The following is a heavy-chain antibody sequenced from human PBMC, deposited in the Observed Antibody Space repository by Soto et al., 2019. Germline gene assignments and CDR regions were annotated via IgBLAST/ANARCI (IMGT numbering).Heavy chain of an antibody. CDR1: GGTFSSYA. J-gene: IGHJ5*02. Sequence: ASVKVSCKASGGTFSSYAISWVRQAPGQGLEWMGGIIPIFGTANYAQKFQGRVTITADESTSTAYMELSSLRSEDTAVYYCARDKNMVTAYNWFDPWGQGTLVTVSS. D-gene: IGHD2-21*02. CDR2: IIPIFGTA. CDR3: ARDKNMVTAYNWFDP. V-gene: IGHV1-69*13.